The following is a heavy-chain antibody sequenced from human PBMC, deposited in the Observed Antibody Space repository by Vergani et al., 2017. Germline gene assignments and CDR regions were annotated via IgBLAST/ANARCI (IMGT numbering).Heavy chain of an antibody. CDR3: ASKRGACRAAYCHSYDF. J-gene: IGHJ4*02. Sequence: QVHLQESGPGLVKPSETLSLTCSVSNYSIGRDYFWGWIRRSPGNGLEYIASIYHGGMTYYNPSLKSRISISFETPKNQFSLRLTSVTAADTAVYYCASKRGACRAAYCHSYDFWGPGTLVGVSS. CDR1: NYSIGRDYF. V-gene: IGHV4-38-2*02. CDR2: IYHGGMT. D-gene: IGHD2-15*01.